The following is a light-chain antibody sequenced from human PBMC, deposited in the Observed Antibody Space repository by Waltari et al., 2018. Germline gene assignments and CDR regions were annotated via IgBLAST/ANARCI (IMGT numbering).Light chain of an antibody. CDR2: AAS. V-gene: IGKV1-9*01. CDR3: QQRSTYPHT. J-gene: IGKJ4*01. Sequence: DIQLSQSPSFLSVSVGDRVTITCRASQGISSSLAWYQQKPGKAPKLLVYAASSLQSGVPSRVSGSGSETEFTLTISSLQPEDVASYYCQQRSTYPHTIGGGTKVEIK. CDR1: QGISSS.